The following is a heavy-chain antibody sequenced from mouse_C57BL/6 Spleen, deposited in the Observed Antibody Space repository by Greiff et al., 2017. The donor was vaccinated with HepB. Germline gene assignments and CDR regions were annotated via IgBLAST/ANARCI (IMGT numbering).Heavy chain of an antibody. Sequence: QVQLQQSGPELVKPGASVKISCKASGYAFSSSWMNWVKQRPGKGLEWIGRIYPGDGDTNYNGKFKGKATLTADKSSSTAYMQLSSLTAEDSAVCFCAGDWDAGYFDYWGQGTTLTVSS. CDR2: IYPGDGDT. CDR3: AGDWDAGYFDY. CDR1: GYAFSSSW. V-gene: IGHV1-82*01. D-gene: IGHD4-1*01. J-gene: IGHJ2*01.